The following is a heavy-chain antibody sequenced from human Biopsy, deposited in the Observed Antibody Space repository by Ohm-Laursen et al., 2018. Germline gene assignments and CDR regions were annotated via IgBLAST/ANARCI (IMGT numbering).Heavy chain of an antibody. V-gene: IGHV4-34*01. CDR1: GESFNGYY. CDR2: INHSGRT. CDR3: VRGVDYYDPYHYYALDV. D-gene: IGHD3-22*01. J-gene: IGHJ6*02. Sequence: DTLSLTWAVYGESFNGYYWSWIRQTPGKGLEWIGEINHSGRTNYNPSLKSRVTISVDTSKNQFSLKVRSVTAADTAVYYCVRGVDYYDPYHYYALDVWGQGTTVTVSS.